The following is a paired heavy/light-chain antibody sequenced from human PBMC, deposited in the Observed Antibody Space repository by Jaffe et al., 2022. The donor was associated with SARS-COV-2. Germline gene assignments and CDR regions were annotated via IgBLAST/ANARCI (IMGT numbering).Light chain of an antibody. J-gene: IGKJ2*01. V-gene: IGKV2-24*01. CDR1: QSLVHTDGNTY. CDR3: MQATQFPLFT. Sequence: DIVMTQTPLSSPVTLGQPASISCRSSQSLVHTDGNTYLSWLQQRPGQPPRLLIYKISNRFSGVPDRFSGSGAGTDFTLKISRVEAEDVGVYYCMQATQFPLFTFGQGTKLEVK. CDR2: KIS.
Heavy chain of an antibody. Sequence: EVQLVQSGAEEKKPGDSLKISCKASGYSFGSYWIGWVRQLPGKGLEWMGIIYPRDSDTRYTPSFQGQVTISADKSSNTAHLQWGSLKASDRGTYYCARLLSSGWNEGDYYSSFAIDVWGQGTTVTVSS. J-gene: IGHJ6*02. CDR1: GYSFGSYW. V-gene: IGHV5-51*01. CDR3: ARLLSSGWNEGDYYSSFAIDV. D-gene: IGHD6-19*01. CDR2: IYPRDSDT.